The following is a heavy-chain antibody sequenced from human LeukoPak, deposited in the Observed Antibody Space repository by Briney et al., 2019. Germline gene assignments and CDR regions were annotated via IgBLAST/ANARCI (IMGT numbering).Heavy chain of an antibody. D-gene: IGHD3-3*01. V-gene: IGHV3-48*01. CDR2: ISSSSSTI. CDR3: AREQYYDFWSGYSKSPFDY. CDR1: GFTFSSYS. Sequence: GGSLRLSCAASGFTFSSYSMNWVRQAPGKGLEWVSYISSSSSTIYYADSVKGRFTISRDNAKNSLYLQMNSLRAEDTAVYYCAREQYYDFWSGYSKSPFDYWGQGTLVTVSS. J-gene: IGHJ4*02.